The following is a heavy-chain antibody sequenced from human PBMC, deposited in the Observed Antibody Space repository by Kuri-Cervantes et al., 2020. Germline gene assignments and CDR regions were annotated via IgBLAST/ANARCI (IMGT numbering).Heavy chain of an antibody. J-gene: IGHJ6*02. CDR3: AREGGEGTVTPYYYYGMDV. CDR2: IYSGVST. CDR1: GFTVSSNY. V-gene: IGHV3-53*01. D-gene: IGHD4-17*01. Sequence: GGSLRPSCAASGFTVSSNYMSWVRQAPGKGLEWVSVIYSGVSTYYADSVKGRFTSSRDNSKNTLYLQMNSLRAEDTAVYYCAREGGEGTVTPYYYYGMDVWGQGTTVTVSS.